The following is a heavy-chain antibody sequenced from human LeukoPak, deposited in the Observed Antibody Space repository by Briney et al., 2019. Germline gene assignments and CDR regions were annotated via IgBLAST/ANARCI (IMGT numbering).Heavy chain of an antibody. D-gene: IGHD3-22*01. V-gene: IGHV1-2*02. J-gene: IGHJ4*02. CDR3: ARGQYYDTSGYYSGSFDY. CDR2: INPNSGGT. Sequence: ASVKVSCKASGYTLADYNMHWVRQAPGQGLEWMGWINPNSGGTNYAQNFQGRVTMTRDTSISTAYMELSRLRSDDTAVYYCARGQYYDTSGYYSGSFDYWGQGTLVTVSS. CDR1: GYTLADYN.